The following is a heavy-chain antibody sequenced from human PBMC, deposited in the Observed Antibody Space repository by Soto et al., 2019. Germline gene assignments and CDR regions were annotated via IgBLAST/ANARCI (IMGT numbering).Heavy chain of an antibody. D-gene: IGHD7-27*01. CDR2: ISYDGSNK. V-gene: IGHV3-30*04. CDR1: GFTFSSYA. Sequence: GGSLRLSCAASGFTFSSYAMHWVRQAPGKGLEWVAVISYDGSNKYYADSVKGRFTISRDNSKNTLYLQMNSLRAEDTAVYYCATSLGMGAFDIWGQGTMVTVSS. J-gene: IGHJ3*02. CDR3: ATSLGMGAFDI.